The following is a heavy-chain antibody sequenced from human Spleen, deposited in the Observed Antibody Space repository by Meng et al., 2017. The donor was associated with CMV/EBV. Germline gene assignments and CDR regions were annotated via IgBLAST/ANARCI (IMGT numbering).Heavy chain of an antibody. V-gene: IGHV4-61*01. J-gene: IGHJ4*02. D-gene: IGHD3-3*01. Sequence: GSLRLSCTVSGGSVDSANYYWSWIRQPPGKGLEWIGYIYYSGTSNYNPSLKSRATTSVDTSKNQFSLKLSSVTAADSAVYYCARSLRLEGLDYWGQGALVTVSS. CDR3: ARSLRLEGLDY. CDR1: GGSVDSANYY. CDR2: IYYSGTS.